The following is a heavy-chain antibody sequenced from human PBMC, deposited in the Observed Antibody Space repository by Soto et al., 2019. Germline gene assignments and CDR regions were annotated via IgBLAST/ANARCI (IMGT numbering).Heavy chain of an antibody. CDR3: AYFSIAVAADLDY. CDR2: IYYIGST. Sequence: PSETLSLTCTVSGGSISSSSYYWGWIRQPPGKGLEWIGSIYYIGSTYYNPSLKSRVTISVDTSKNQFSLKLSSVTAADTAVYYCAYFSIAVAADLDYWGQGTLVTVSS. J-gene: IGHJ4*02. CDR1: GGSISSSSYY. V-gene: IGHV4-39*01. D-gene: IGHD6-19*01.